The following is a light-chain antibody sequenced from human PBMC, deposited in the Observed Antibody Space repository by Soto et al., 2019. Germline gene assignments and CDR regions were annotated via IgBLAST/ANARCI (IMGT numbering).Light chain of an antibody. J-gene: IGKJ4*01. CDR3: QQSYSTLPLT. V-gene: IGKV1-39*01. CDR1: QSISSY. CDR2: AAS. Sequence: DIQMTQSPSSLSASVGDRVTITCRASQSISSYLNWYQQKPGKAPKLLIYAASSLQSAVPSRFSGSGSGTDFTLTISSLQPEDFATYDCQQSYSTLPLTFGGGTKVEIK.